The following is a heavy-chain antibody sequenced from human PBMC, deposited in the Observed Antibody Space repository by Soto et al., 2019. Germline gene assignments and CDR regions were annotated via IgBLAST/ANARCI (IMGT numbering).Heavy chain of an antibody. D-gene: IGHD2-8*01. CDR2: VSGYNGDT. CDR1: GYTFSRYG. CDR3: AKNGQPPYYYYGMDV. J-gene: IGHJ6*02. Sequence: QGQLVQSGPEVKKPGASVKVSCKASGYTFSRYGISWVRQAPGQGLEWMGWVSGYNGDTKYALKVRGRVTMTIDTSTYTAYMELRSLTSDDTAIYYCAKNGQPPYYYYGMDVWGQGTTVTVSS. V-gene: IGHV1-18*01.